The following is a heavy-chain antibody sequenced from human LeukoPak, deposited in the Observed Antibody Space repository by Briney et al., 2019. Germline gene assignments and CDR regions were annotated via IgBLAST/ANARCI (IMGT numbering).Heavy chain of an antibody. CDR3: AYSEGSGNPFDY. J-gene: IGHJ4*02. CDR2: MNPNSGNT. D-gene: IGHD3-10*01. CDR1: GYTFTSYD. V-gene: IGHV1-8*01. Sequence: ASVKVSCEASGYTFTSYDINWVRQATGQGLEWMGWMNPNSGNTGYAQKFQGRVTMTRNTSISTAYMELSSLRSEDTAVYYCAYSEGSGNPFDYWGQGTLVTVSS.